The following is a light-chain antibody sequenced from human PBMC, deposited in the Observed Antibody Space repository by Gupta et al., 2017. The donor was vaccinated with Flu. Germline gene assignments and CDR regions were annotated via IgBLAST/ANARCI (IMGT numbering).Light chain of an antibody. V-gene: IGLV2-11*01. CDR2: DVT. J-gene: IGLJ1*01. CDR1: SNDVGGSNP. CDR3: SSHAGRVTWV. Sequence: QSAPTQPRSVSGSPGQSVTLSCTGSSNDVGGSNPVSWYQQRPGKAPKLILYDVTERPSGVPDRFSGSKSGNTASLTISGLQADDEADYYCSSHAGRVTWVFGTGTTVTVL.